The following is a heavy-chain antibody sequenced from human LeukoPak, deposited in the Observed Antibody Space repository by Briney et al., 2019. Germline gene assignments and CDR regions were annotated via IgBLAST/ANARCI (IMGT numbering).Heavy chain of an antibody. CDR1: GFTFSSYG. J-gene: IGHJ5*02. Sequence: GGSLRLSCAASGFTFSSYGMHWVRQVPGKGLEWVAFIRYDGSNKYYADSVKGRFTISRDNSKNTLYLQMNSLRAEDTAVYYCAKAGDYITGFDPWGQGTLVTVSS. V-gene: IGHV3-30*02. CDR3: AKAGDYITGFDP. D-gene: IGHD4-17*01. CDR2: IRYDGSNK.